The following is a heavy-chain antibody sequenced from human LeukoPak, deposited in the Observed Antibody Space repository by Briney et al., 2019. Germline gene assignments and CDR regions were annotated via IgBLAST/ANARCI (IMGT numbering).Heavy chain of an antibody. D-gene: IGHD2-2*01. CDR1: GYTFTGYY. J-gene: IGHJ6*03. CDR2: SNPNSGGT. V-gene: IGHV1-2*02. CDR3: ARDRWICSSTSCYAYYYYYMDV. Sequence: GASVEVSCKAAGYTFTGYYMHWVRQAPGQGLEWMGWSNPNSGGTNYAQKFQGRVTVSRDTSISTAYMELSRLRSDDTAVYYCARDRWICSSTSCYAYYYYYMDVWGKGTTVTISS.